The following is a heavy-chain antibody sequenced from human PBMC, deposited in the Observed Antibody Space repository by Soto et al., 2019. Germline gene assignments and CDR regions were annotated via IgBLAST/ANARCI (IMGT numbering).Heavy chain of an antibody. Sequence: ASVQVSCKASGYTFTSYGISWVRQAPGQGLEWMGWISAYNGNTNYAQKLQGQVTISADTSISTAYLQWTSLKASDTAMYYCARSRRGAYSSGWYSPSGYYNYGIDVWGQGTKVTVSS. V-gene: IGHV1-18*01. CDR1: GYTFTSYG. CDR2: ISAYNGNT. J-gene: IGHJ6*02. D-gene: IGHD6-19*01. CDR3: ARSRRGAYSSGWYSPSGYYNYGIDV.